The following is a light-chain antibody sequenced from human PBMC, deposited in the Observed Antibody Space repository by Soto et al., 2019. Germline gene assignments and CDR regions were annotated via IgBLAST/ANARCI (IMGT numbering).Light chain of an antibody. V-gene: IGKV3-15*01. CDR1: QSISTN. J-gene: IGKJ5*01. Sequence: EIVMTQSPATLSVSPGGRATLSCRASQSISTNLGWYQQKAGQAPRLLIYGASTRATGIPARFSGSGSGTEFTLTISSLQSEDSAVYYCQQYNEWPPFTFGQGTRLEIK. CDR2: GAS. CDR3: QQYNEWPPFT.